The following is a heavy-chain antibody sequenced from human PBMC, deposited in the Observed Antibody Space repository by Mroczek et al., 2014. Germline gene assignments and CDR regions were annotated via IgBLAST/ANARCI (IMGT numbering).Heavy chain of an antibody. J-gene: IGHJ5*02. Sequence: SGAEVKKPGASVKVSCKASGYTFTGYYMHWVRQAPGQGLEWMGWINPNSGGTNYAQKFQGRVTMTRDTSISTAYMELSRLRSDDTAVYYCARGSIAARPASYNVSPTTQYNWFDPWGQGTLVTVSS. V-gene: IGHV1-2*02. CDR3: ARGSIAARPASYNVSPTTQYNWFDP. CDR1: GYTFTGYY. CDR2: INPNSGGT. D-gene: IGHD6-6*01.